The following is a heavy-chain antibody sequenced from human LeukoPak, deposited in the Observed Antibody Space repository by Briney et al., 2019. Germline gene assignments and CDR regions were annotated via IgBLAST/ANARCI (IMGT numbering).Heavy chain of an antibody. CDR3: ARDRDGGFAFDI. Sequence: GGSLRLSCAASGFSFSNYVMHWVRQAPGKVLEYVSAIMPNGETRGYANSMKGRFTISRDNSKNTLYLQMGSLRAEDIAIYYCARDRDGGFAFDIWGQGTLVTVSS. CDR1: GFSFSNYV. D-gene: IGHD2-15*01. J-gene: IGHJ3*02. CDR2: IMPNGETR. V-gene: IGHV3-64*01.